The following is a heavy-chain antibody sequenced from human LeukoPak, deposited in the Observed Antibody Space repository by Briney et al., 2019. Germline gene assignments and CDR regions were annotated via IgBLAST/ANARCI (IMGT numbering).Heavy chain of an antibody. CDR3: AFDSSGYYFLLGDY. J-gene: IGHJ4*02. V-gene: IGHV1-3*01. CDR1: GYTFTSYA. CDR2: INAGNGNT. Sequence: GASVKVSCTASGYTFTSYAMHWVRQAPGQRLEWMGWINAGNGNTKYSQKFQGRVTITRDTSASTAYMELSSLRSEDTAVYYCAFDSSGYYFLLGDYWGQGTLVTVSS. D-gene: IGHD3-22*01.